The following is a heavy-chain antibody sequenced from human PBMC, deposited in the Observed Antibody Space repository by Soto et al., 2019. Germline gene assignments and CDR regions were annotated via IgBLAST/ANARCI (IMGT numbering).Heavy chain of an antibody. CDR2: IYYSGST. Sequence: QLQLQESGPGLVKPSETLSLTCTVSGGSISSSSYYWGWIRQPPGKGLEWIGSIYYSGSTYYNPSLKSRVTISVDTSTNQFALTLSSVTAADTAVYYCASIQLWLPRFDYWGQGTLVTVSS. J-gene: IGHJ4*02. CDR1: GGSISSSSYY. CDR3: ASIQLWLPRFDY. V-gene: IGHV4-39*01. D-gene: IGHD5-18*01.